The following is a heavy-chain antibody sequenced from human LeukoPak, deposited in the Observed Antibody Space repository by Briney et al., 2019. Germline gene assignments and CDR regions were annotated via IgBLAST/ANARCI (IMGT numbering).Heavy chain of an antibody. V-gene: IGHV3-30*03. CDR2: ISYDGSNK. J-gene: IGHJ4*02. Sequence: GGSLRLSCAASGFTFSTYGMSWVRQAPGKGLEWVAVISYDGSNKYYADSVKGRFTISRDNSKNTLYLQMNSLRAEDTAVYYCARGDSFDLEVFDYWGQGTLVTVSS. D-gene: IGHD1-1*01. CDR3: ARGDSFDLEVFDY. CDR1: GFTFSTYG.